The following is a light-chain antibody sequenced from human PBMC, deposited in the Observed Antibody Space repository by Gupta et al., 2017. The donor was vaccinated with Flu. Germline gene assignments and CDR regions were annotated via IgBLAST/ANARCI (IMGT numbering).Light chain of an antibody. Sequence: AIQMTQSPSSLSASVGDRVAITCRASQGIRNDLGWYQQKPGKAPNLLIYAASTLQSGVPSRFSGSGFGTDFTLTISSLQPEDFATYYCLQDNNYPWTFGQGTKVEIK. CDR3: LQDNNYPWT. J-gene: IGKJ1*01. CDR2: AAS. CDR1: QGIRND. V-gene: IGKV1-6*01.